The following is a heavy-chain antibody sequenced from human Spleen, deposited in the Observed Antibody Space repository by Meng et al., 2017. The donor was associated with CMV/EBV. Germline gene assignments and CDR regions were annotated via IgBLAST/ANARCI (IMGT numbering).Heavy chain of an antibody. CDR1: GGSISSYY. Sequence: GSLRLSCTVSGGSISSYYWSWIRQPPGKGLEWIGYIYYSGSTNYNPSLKSRVTISVDTSKNQFSLKLSSVTAADTAVYYCARDKGAVTATNDYWGQGTLVTVSS. V-gene: IGHV4-59*12. D-gene: IGHD4-11*01. CDR3: ARDKGAVTATNDY. CDR2: IYYSGST. J-gene: IGHJ4*02.